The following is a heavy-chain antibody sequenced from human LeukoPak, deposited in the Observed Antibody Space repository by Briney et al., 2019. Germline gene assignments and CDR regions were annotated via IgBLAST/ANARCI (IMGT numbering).Heavy chain of an antibody. CDR1: GFTFSSYW. CDR2: INSDGSST. D-gene: IGHD1-1*01. J-gene: IGHJ4*02. V-gene: IGHV3-74*01. CDR3: ATSRTFDY. Sequence: GGSQRLSCAASGFTFSSYWMHWVRQAPGKGLVWVSRINSDGSSTSYADSVKGRFTISRDNTKNTLYLQINSLRAEDTAMYYCATSRTFDYWGQGTLVTVSS.